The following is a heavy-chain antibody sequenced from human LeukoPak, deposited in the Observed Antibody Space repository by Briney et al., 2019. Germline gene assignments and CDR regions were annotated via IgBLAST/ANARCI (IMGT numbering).Heavy chain of an antibody. CDR3: AAGVAVAGAFY. D-gene: IGHD6-19*01. CDR1: GFTFSSYS. Sequence: GGSLRLSCAASGFTFSSYSMNWVRQAPGKGLEWVSSISSSSGYIYYADSVKGRFTISRDNAKNSLYLQMNSLRAEDTAVYYCAAGVAVAGAFYWGQGTLVTVSS. CDR2: ISSSSGYI. J-gene: IGHJ4*02. V-gene: IGHV3-21*01.